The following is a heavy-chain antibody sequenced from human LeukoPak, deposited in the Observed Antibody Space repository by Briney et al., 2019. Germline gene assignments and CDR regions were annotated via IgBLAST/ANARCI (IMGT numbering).Heavy chain of an antibody. V-gene: IGHV4-39*07. CDR1: GGSISSSSYY. CDR2: IYYSGST. CDR3: ARAFPRIGYSYGFPGLDY. Sequence: SETLSLTCTVSGGSISSSSYYWGWIRQPPGKGLEWIGSIYYSGSTYYNPSLKSRVTISVDTSKNQFSLKLSSVTAADTAMYYCARAFPRIGYSYGFPGLDYWGQGTLVTVSS. D-gene: IGHD5-18*01. J-gene: IGHJ4*02.